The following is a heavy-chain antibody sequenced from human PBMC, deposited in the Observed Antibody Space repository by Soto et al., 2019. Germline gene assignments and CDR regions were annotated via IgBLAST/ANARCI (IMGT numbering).Heavy chain of an antibody. J-gene: IGHJ5*02. D-gene: IGHD3-10*01. CDR1: GFTFSSYA. CDR3: AKDLSYYGTGWFDP. CDR2: ISGSGGST. Sequence: GGSLRLSCAASGFTFSSYAMSWVRQAPGKGLEWVSAISGSGGSTYYADSVKGRFTISRDNSKNTLYLQMNSLRAEDTAVYYCAKDLSYYGTGWFDPWGQGTLVTSPQ. V-gene: IGHV3-23*01.